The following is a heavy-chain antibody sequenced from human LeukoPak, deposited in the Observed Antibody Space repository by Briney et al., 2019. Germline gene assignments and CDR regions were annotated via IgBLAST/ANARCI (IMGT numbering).Heavy chain of an antibody. CDR1: GGSFSGYY. Sequence: SETLSLTCAVYGGSFSGYYWSWIRQPPGKGLEWIGEINHSGSTNYNPSLKSRVTISVDTSKNQFSLKLSSVTAADTAVYYCARDGYSGYYSSSYYYYGMDVWGKGTTVTVSS. D-gene: IGHD5-12*01. J-gene: IGHJ6*04. V-gene: IGHV4-34*01. CDR3: ARDGYSGYYSSSYYYYGMDV. CDR2: INHSGST.